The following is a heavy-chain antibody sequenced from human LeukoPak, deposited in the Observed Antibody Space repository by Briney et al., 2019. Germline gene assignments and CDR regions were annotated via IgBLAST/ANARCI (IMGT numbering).Heavy chain of an antibody. Sequence: GASVKVSCKASGYTFTSYYMHWVRQAPGQGLEWMGIINPSGGSTSYAQKFQGRVTMTRDMSTSTVYMELSSLRSEDTAVYYCARVSHSSYYYGSGSYYHPYYMDVWGKGTTVTVSS. J-gene: IGHJ6*03. CDR2: INPSGGST. CDR3: ARVSHSSYYYGSGSYYHPYYMDV. CDR1: GYTFTSYY. V-gene: IGHV1-46*01. D-gene: IGHD3-10*01.